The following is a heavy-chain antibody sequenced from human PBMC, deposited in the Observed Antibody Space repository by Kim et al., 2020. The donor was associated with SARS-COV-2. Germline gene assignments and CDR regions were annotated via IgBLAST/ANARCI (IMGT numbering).Heavy chain of an antibody. CDR3: ARHRRGGSGAFDI. J-gene: IGHJ3*02. Sequence: TPSLTRRVPISVDTSKNKFSLKLSSVTAVDTAVYYCARHRRGGSGAFDIWGQGTMVTVSS. D-gene: IGHD3-10*01. V-gene: IGHV4-39*01.